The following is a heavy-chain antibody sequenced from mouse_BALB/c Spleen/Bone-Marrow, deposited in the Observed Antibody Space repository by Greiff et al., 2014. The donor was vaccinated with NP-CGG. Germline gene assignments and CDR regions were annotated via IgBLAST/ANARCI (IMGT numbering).Heavy chain of an antibody. V-gene: IGHV1S22*01. CDR2: IYPGSGST. CDR3: TRSPITTVVAETRDY. CDR1: GYTFTSYW. J-gene: IGHJ4*01. Sequence: LKESGSELVRPGASVKLSCKASGYTFTSYWMHWVKQRPGQGLEWIGNIYPGSGSTNYDEKFKTKATLTVDTSSSTAYMQLSSLTSEDSAVYYCTRSPITTVVAETRDYWGQGTSVTVSS. D-gene: IGHD1-1*01.